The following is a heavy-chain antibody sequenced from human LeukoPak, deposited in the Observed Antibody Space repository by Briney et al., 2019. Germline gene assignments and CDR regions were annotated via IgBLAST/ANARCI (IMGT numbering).Heavy chain of an antibody. V-gene: IGHV3-15*01. CDR2: IKSNSDGGTA. Sequence: GGSLRLSCAASGITFSYAWMSWVRQSPGMGLEWIGRIKSNSDGGTADYAAPVKGRFTISRDDSKNTLYLQMNSLKTEDTAVYYCTTDRGAMTSWGQGTLVTVSS. CDR1: GITFSYAW. CDR3: TTDRGAMTS. D-gene: IGHD3-10*01. J-gene: IGHJ5*02.